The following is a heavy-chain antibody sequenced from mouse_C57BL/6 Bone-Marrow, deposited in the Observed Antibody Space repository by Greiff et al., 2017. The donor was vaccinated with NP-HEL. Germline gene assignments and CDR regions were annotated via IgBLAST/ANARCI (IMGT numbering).Heavy chain of an antibody. D-gene: IGHD2-4*01. CDR1: GFSLTSYG. V-gene: IGHV2-6-1*01. Sequence: VQLVESGPGLVAPSKSLSITCTVSGFSLTSYGVHWVRQPPGKGLEWLVVIWSDGSTTYNSALKSRLSISKDNSKSQVFLKMNSLQTDDTAMYYCARHIRYDYGFLYYAMDYWGQGTSVTVSS. CDR3: ARHIRYDYGFLYYAMDY. J-gene: IGHJ4*01. CDR2: IWSDGST.